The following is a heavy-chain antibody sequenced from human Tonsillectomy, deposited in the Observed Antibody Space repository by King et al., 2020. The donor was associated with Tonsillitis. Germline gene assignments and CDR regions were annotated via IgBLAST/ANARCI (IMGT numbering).Heavy chain of an antibody. CDR3: ARVAGDIVVGPDSYYSYMDV. CDR2: ISSSTSYI. CDR1: GFTFSSYS. V-gene: IGHV3-21*01. Sequence: VQLVESGGGLVKPGGSLRLSCAASGFTFSSYSMNWVRQAPGKGLEWVSSISSSTSYIYYADSVKGRFTISRDNAKNSLYLQMNSLIAEDTAVYYWARVAGDIVVGPDSYYSYMDVWGKGTTVTVSS. D-gene: IGHD2-15*01. J-gene: IGHJ6*03.